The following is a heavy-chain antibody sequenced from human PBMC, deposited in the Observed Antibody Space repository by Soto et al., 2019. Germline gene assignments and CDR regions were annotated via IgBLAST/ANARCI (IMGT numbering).Heavy chain of an antibody. CDR2: IYHGST. Sequence: QLQLQESGSGLVKPSQTLSLTCAVSGGSISSSGYSWSWIRQPPGKGLEWIGYIYHGSTYYNPSLKGRVTISVDRSKNQFSLKLSSVTAEDTAVYYCARGSVVAIDYWGQGTLVTVSS. V-gene: IGHV4-30-2*01. D-gene: IGHD2-21*01. J-gene: IGHJ4*02. CDR3: ARGSVVAIDY. CDR1: GGSISSSGYS.